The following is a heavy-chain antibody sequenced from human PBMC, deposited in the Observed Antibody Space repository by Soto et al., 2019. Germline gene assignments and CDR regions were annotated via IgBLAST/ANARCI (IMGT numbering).Heavy chain of an antibody. J-gene: IGHJ4*02. V-gene: IGHV1-46*01. CDR3: ARDVKQWLVHSGINYFDD. Sequence: ASVKVSCKASGYTFTSYYMHWVRQAPGQGLEWMGIINPSGGSTSYAQKFQGRVTMTRDTSTSTVYMELSSLRSEDTAVYYCARDVKQWLVHSGINYFDDWRQGTLGTVSS. CDR2: INPSGGST. D-gene: IGHD6-19*01. CDR1: GYTFTSYY.